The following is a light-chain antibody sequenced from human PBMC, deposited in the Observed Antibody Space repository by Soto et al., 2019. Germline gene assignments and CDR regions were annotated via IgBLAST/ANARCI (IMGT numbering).Light chain of an antibody. V-gene: IGLV2-14*01. Sequence: QSALTQPASVSGSPGQSITISCTGTSSDVGGYNYVSWYQQHPGKAPKLMIYVVTNRPSGVSNRFSGSKSGNTASLTISGLQAEDEADYYCSSYTPSSTYVFGTGTKVTVL. CDR2: VVT. CDR3: SSYTPSSTYV. CDR1: SSDVGGYNY. J-gene: IGLJ1*01.